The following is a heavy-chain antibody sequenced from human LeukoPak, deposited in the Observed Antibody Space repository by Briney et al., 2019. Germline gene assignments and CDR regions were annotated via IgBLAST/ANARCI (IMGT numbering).Heavy chain of an antibody. CDR3: ARDFAHCSSTSCYEDV. V-gene: IGHV4-39*07. D-gene: IGHD2-2*01. CDR1: GGSISSSSYY. J-gene: IGHJ6*04. CDR2: IYYSGST. Sequence: SETLSLTCTVSGGSISSSSYYWGWIRQPPGKGLEWIGSIYYSGSTYYNPSLKSRVTISVDTSKNQSSLKLSSVTAADTAVYYCARDFAHCSSTSCYEDVWGKGTTVTVSS.